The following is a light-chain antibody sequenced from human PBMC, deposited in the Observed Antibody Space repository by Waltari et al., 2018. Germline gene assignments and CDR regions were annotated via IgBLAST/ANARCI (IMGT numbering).Light chain of an antibody. J-gene: IGKJ2*01. CDR2: RAS. CDR3: QQYNAYPYT. V-gene: IGKV1-5*03. Sequence: DIQMTQSPSNLSASVGDKVTITCRASQSTTTYLAWYQQKPGKAPKLLIYRASTLENGLPSRFNGSGSGTEFTLTVSSLQPDDFATYYCQQYNAYPYTFGQGTKLEI. CDR1: QSTTTY.